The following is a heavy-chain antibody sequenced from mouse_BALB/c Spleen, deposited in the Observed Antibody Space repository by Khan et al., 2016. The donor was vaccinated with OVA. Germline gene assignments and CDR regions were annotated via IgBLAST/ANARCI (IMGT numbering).Heavy chain of an antibody. CDR2: ISNGGGST. V-gene: IGHV5-12-2*01. CDR1: GFTFSSYT. D-gene: IGHD1-1*01. Sequence: EVELVESGGDLVQPGGSLKLSCAASGFTFSSYTMSWVRQTPEKRLKWVAFISNGGGSTYYPDTVKGRFTISRDNAKNTLYLQMNSLKSEDTAMYYWARPSTTEYDYGMDYWGQGTSVTVSS. J-gene: IGHJ4*01. CDR3: ARPSTTEYDYGMDY.